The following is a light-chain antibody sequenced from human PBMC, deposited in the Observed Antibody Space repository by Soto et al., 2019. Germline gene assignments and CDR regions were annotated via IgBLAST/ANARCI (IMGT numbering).Light chain of an antibody. CDR3: QQYGSSLRT. J-gene: IGKJ1*01. V-gene: IGKV3-20*01. Sequence: ELVLTQSPGTLSLSPGETATLSCRASQSVSSSYLAWYQQKPGQDPSLLIYGASSRATGIPDRLSGSGSGTDFTVNFSRLEPDDFAVYYCQQYGSSLRTFGQETKVEIK. CDR1: QSVSSSY. CDR2: GAS.